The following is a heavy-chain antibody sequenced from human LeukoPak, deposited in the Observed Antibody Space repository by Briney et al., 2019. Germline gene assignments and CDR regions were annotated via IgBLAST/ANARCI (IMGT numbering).Heavy chain of an antibody. D-gene: IGHD3-10*01. V-gene: IGHV3-74*01. J-gene: IGHJ4*02. CDR2: INSDGSST. CDR3: ARDPTVLWFGELLPLDY. Sequence: GGSLRLSCAASGFTFSSYWMRWVRQAPGKGLVWVSRINSDGSSTSYADSVKGRFTISRDNAKNTLYLQMNSPRAEDTAVYYCARDPTVLWFGELLPLDYWGQGTLVTVSS. CDR1: GFTFSSYW.